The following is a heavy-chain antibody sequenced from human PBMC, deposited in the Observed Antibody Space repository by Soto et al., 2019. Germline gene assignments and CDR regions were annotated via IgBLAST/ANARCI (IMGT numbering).Heavy chain of an antibody. CDR2: IRSKANSYAT. J-gene: IGHJ5*02. D-gene: IGHD4-17*01. V-gene: IGHV3-73*01. CDR1: GFTFSGSA. Sequence: LRLSCAASGFTFSGSAMHWVRQASGKGLEWVGRIRSKANSYATAYAASVKGRFTISRDDSKNTAYLQMNSLKTEDTAVYYCTITVTTSQPWGQGTLVTVSS. CDR3: TITVTTSQP.